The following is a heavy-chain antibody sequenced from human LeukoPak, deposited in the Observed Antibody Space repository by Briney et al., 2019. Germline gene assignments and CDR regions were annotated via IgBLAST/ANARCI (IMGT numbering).Heavy chain of an antibody. D-gene: IGHD4-23*01. CDR3: ARATRKLQYFDY. J-gene: IGHJ4*02. Sequence: SQTLSLTCTVSGGSISGGGYYWSWIRQHPGKGLEWIGYIYYSGSTYYNPSLKSRVTISVDTSKNQFSLKLSSVTAADTAVYYCARATRKLQYFDYWGQGTLVTVSS. CDR2: IYYSGST. V-gene: IGHV4-31*03. CDR1: GGSISGGGYY.